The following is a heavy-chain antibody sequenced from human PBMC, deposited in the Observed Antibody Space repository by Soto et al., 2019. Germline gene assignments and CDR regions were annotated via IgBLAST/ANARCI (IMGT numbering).Heavy chain of an antibody. D-gene: IGHD5-12*01. V-gene: IGHV3-23*01. J-gene: IGHJ4*02. CDR2: ISGRDGGT. Sequence: GGSLRLSCAASGFTFSNYAMSWVRQAPGKGLEWVSSISGRDGGTFYADSLKGRFTISRDNSKNTLYLQMSSLSAEDTATYYCARALAATITGLDYWGRGTLVTVSS. CDR3: ARALAATITGLDY. CDR1: GFTFSNYA.